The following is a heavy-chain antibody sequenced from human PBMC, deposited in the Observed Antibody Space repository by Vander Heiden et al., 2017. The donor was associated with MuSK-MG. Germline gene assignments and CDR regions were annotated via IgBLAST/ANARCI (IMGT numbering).Heavy chain of an antibody. J-gene: IGHJ4*02. Sequence: QVQLVQSGPEVKKPGASVKVSCKASGYTFANYGFTWVRQAPGQGLEWMGWISAYTDNTDSAHQFRDRVTMTTDTSTNTAYLELRNLRSDDTAVYYCARAGGLWVGEIGPYWGQGTLVTVSS. CDR2: ISAYTDNT. D-gene: IGHD3-10*01. CDR1: GYTFANYG. V-gene: IGHV1-18*01. CDR3: ARAGGLWVGEIGPY.